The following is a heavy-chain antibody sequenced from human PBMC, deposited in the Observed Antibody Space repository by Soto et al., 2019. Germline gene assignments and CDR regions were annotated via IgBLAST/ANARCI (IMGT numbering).Heavy chain of an antibody. D-gene: IGHD3-22*01. CDR2: IYYSGST. Sequence: SETLSLTCTVSGGSISSSSYYWGWIRQPPGKGLEWIGSIYYSGSTYYNPSLKSRVTISVDTSKNQFSLKLSSVTAADTAVYYCARHKAYYYDSSGFDPWGQGTLVTVSS. J-gene: IGHJ5*02. CDR1: GGSISSSSYY. V-gene: IGHV4-39*01. CDR3: ARHKAYYYDSSGFDP.